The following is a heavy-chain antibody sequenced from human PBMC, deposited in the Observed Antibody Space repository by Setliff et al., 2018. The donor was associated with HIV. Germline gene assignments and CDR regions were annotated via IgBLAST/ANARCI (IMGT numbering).Heavy chain of an antibody. CDR2: IYYSGST. CDR1: GGSISSNSYY. Sequence: ASETLSLTCTVSGGSISSNSYYWGWIRQPPGKGLEWIGSIYYSGSTYYNPPLKSRVTISVDTSKNQFSLKLSSVTAADTAVYYCARQGGYSGYGFYYYYYYMDVWGKGTTVTVPS. J-gene: IGHJ6*03. D-gene: IGHD5-12*01. V-gene: IGHV4-39*01. CDR3: ARQGGYSGYGFYYYYYYMDV.